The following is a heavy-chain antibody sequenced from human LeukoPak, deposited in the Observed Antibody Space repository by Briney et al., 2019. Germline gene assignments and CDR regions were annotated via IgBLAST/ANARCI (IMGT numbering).Heavy chain of an antibody. Sequence: TFSSYAMSWVRQPPGKGLEWIGSIFYGGSAYYNPSLKSRVTISVDTSKNQFSLKLSSVTAADTAVYYCARHSSGWLRYGMDVWGQGSTVTVSS. CDR2: IFYGGSA. CDR1: TFSSYA. D-gene: IGHD6-19*01. CDR3: ARHSSGWLRYGMDV. V-gene: IGHV4-39*01. J-gene: IGHJ6*02.